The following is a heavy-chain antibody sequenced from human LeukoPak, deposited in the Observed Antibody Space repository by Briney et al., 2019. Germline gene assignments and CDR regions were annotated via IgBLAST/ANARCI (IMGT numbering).Heavy chain of an antibody. CDR1: GFTFSHYG. Sequence: GGSLRLSCAASGFTFSHYGMNWVRQAPGRGLEWVSSICSSGSYIHYADSVKGRFTISRDNAQTSLYLQMNSLRADDTAVYYCARAPSSAWVFDYWGQGTLVTVSS. J-gene: IGHJ4*02. CDR2: ICSSGSYI. CDR3: ARAPSSAWVFDY. D-gene: IGHD6-19*01. V-gene: IGHV3-21*01.